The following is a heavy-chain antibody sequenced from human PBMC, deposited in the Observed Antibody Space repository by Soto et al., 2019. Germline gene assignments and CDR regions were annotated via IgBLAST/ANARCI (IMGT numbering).Heavy chain of an antibody. CDR1: GFTISSSA. J-gene: IGHJ5*02. CDR2: ISGDGKAT. D-gene: IGHD3-3*01. Sequence: EVQVLESGGGLVQPGGSLRLSCAASGFTISSSAMTWVRQAPGKGLEWISSISGDGKATYYADSVKGRFTISRDSSKTTLYLQMNGLRVEDTPTYFCSKITRSWGRGTLVTVAS. V-gene: IGHV3-23*01. CDR3: SKITRS.